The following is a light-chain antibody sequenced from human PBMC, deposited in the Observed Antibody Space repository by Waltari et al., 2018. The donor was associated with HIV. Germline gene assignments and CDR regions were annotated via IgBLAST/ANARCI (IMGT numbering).Light chain of an antibody. V-gene: IGKV2-28*01. J-gene: IGKJ1*01. CDR3: MQALQTPWT. CDR2: LGS. Sequence: DIVMTQTPLSLSVTPGQPASISCKSSQSLLHSDGKTYLYWYLQKPGQSPQLLIYLGSNRASGVPDRFTGSGSGTDFTLKISRVEAEDVGVYYCMQALQTPWTFGQGTKVEIK. CDR1: QSLLHSDGKTY.